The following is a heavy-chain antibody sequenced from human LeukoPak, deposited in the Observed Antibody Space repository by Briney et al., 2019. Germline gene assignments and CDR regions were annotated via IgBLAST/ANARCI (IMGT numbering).Heavy chain of an antibody. CDR2: IRYDGSNK. D-gene: IGHD3-10*01. J-gene: IGHJ5*02. CDR1: GFTFSSYG. CDR3: AKDSYYYGSGRYNWFDP. Sequence: PGGSLRLSCAASGFTFSSYGMHWVRQAPGKGLEWVAFIRYDGSNKYYADSVKGRFTISRDNSKNTLYLQMNSLRAEDTAVYYCAKDSYYYGSGRYNWFDPWGQGTLVTVSS. V-gene: IGHV3-30*02.